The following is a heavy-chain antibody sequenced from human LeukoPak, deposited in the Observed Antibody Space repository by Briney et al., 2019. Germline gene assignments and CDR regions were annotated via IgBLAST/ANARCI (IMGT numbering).Heavy chain of an antibody. CDR1: GFTFSSYA. CDR3: ARQDSGVDWFDP. Sequence: GGSLRLSCAASGFTFSSYAMHWVRQAPGKGLEWVAVISYDGSNKYYADSVKGRFTISRDNSKNTLYLQMNSLRAEDTAVYYCARQDSGVDWFDPWGQGTLVTVSS. D-gene: IGHD7-27*01. V-gene: IGHV3-30-3*01. CDR2: ISYDGSNK. J-gene: IGHJ5*02.